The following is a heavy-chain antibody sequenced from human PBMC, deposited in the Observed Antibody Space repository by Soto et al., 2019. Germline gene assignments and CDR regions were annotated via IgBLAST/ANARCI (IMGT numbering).Heavy chain of an antibody. V-gene: IGHV3-11*01. CDR1: GFTFSDYY. CDR3: ARDLSNWNYQHFDY. CDR2: ISSSGSTI. Sequence: GGSLRLSCSASGFTFSDYYMSWIRQAPGKGLEWVSYISSSGSTIYYADSVKGRFTISRDNAKNSLYLQMNSLRAEDTAVYYCARDLSNWNYQHFDYWGQGTLVTVSS. D-gene: IGHD1-7*01. J-gene: IGHJ4*02.